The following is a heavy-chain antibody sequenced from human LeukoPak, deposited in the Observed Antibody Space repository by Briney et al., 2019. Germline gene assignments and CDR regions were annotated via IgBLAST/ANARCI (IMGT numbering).Heavy chain of an antibody. D-gene: IGHD3-22*01. CDR3: ARDIYYDSSGYYYEMDY. V-gene: IGHV4-61*02. CDR1: GASISSGSYY. CDR2: IYTSGST. Sequence: SQTLSLTCTVSGASISSGSYYWSWIRQPAGKGLEWIGRIYTSGSTNYNPSLKSRVTISVDTSKNQFSLKLSSVTAADTAVYYCARDIYYDSSGYYYEMDYWGQGTLVTVSS. J-gene: IGHJ4*02.